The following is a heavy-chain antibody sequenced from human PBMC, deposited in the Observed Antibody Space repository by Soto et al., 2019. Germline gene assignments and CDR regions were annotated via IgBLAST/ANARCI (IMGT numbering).Heavy chain of an antibody. CDR2: IKSDGSST. CDR3: TRSDWFDP. J-gene: IGHJ5*02. D-gene: IGHD2-21*01. Sequence: EVQLVESGGGLVQTGGSLRLSCAASGFTFSGYWMHWVRQAPGKGLVWVSRIKSDGSSTYYADSVKGRFTVSRDNPKKKLYLQMNSLRAEDTAVYYCTRSDWFDPWGQGTLVIVSS. V-gene: IGHV3-74*01. CDR1: GFTFSGYW.